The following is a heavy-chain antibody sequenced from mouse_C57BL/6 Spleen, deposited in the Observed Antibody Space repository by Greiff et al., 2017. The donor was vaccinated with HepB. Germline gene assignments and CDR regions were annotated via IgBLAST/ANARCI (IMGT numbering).Heavy chain of an antibody. CDR2: INPGSGGT. CDR3: ARGYYLDY. Sequence: VQLQQSGAELVRPGTSVKVSCKASGYAFTNYLIEWVKQRPGQGLEWIGVINPGSGGTNYNEKFKGKATLTADKSSSTAYMQLSSLTSEDSAVYFCARGYYLDYWGQGTTLTVSS. CDR1: GYAFTNYL. J-gene: IGHJ2*01. V-gene: IGHV1-54*01.